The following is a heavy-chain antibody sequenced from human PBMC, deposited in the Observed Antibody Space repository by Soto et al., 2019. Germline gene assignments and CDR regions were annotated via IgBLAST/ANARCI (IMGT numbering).Heavy chain of an antibody. CDR3: VRRHVSVTGIDWFDP. CDR2: INAANGDT. V-gene: IGHV1-3*01. CDR1: GYTFTSYG. J-gene: IGHJ5*02. Sequence: GASVKVSCKASGYTFTSYGIHWVGQAPGQRLEWMGWINAANGDTKYSPKFQGRVTITRDTSASTANMELSSLRSEDTAGYYCVRRHVSVTGIDWFDPWGQGTLVTVSS. D-gene: IGHD4-4*01.